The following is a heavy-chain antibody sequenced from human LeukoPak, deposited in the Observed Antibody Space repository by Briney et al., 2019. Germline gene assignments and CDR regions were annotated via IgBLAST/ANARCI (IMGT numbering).Heavy chain of an antibody. Sequence: SETLSLTCTVSGGPISSGGFHWSWIRQHPGKGLEWIGYIHGSGTTYFNPSLKSRVTISADTTKNQFSLKLNSVTAADTAVYYCARDKGSYGHFDYWGQGLLVTVSP. CDR1: GGPISSGGFH. J-gene: IGHJ4*02. D-gene: IGHD3-16*01. CDR3: ARDKGSYGHFDY. V-gene: IGHV4-31*03. CDR2: IHGSGTT.